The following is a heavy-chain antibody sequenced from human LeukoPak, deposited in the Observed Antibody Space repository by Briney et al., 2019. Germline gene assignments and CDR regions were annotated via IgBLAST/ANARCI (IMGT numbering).Heavy chain of an antibody. CDR2: IYYSGST. D-gene: IGHD1-14*01. CDR1: GGSISSYY. J-gene: IGHJ6*03. Sequence: SETLSLTCTVSGGSISSYYWSWIRQPPGKGLQWIGYIYYSGSTIYNPSLKSRVTISVDTSKNQFSLKLSSVTAADTAVYYCARASEDYYYYYMDVWGKGTTVTISS. CDR3: ARASEDYYYYYMDV. V-gene: IGHV4-59*01.